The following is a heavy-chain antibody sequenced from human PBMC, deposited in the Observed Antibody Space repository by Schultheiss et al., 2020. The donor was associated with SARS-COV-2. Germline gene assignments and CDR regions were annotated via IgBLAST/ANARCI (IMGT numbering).Heavy chain of an antibody. CDR1: GYTFTGYY. V-gene: IGHV1-2*02. D-gene: IGHD3-10*01. Sequence: ASVKVSCKASGYTFTGYYMHWVRQAPGQGLEWMGWINPNSGGTNYAQKFQGRVTMTRDTSISTAYMELSSLRSEDTAVYYCARGLPILLWFGEASDRDYWGQGTLVTVSS. CDR3: ARGLPILLWFGEASDRDY. CDR2: INPNSGGT. J-gene: IGHJ4*02.